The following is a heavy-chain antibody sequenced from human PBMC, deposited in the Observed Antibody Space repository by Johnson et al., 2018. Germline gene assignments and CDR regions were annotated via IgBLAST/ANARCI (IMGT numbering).Heavy chain of an antibody. V-gene: IGHV3-73*01. CDR3: SWARSQQMATISIPAGSFNYYYMDV. Sequence: VQLVESGGGLVQPGGSLKLSCAASGFTFSGSVMHWVRQAPGKGLDWVGRIRSKANNYATAYAASVKGRFAISRDDSKNTPYLQMHSLKTEDTAVYYCSWARSQQMATISIPAGSFNYYYMDVWGKGTTVTVSS. J-gene: IGHJ6*03. CDR1: GFTFSGSV. D-gene: IGHD5-24*01. CDR2: IRSKANNYAT.